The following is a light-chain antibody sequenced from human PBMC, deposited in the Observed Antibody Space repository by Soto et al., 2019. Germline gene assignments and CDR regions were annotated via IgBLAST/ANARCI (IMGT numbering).Light chain of an antibody. J-gene: IGLJ1*01. CDR2: SNN. CDR1: SSNIGSNV. CDR3: ATWDDGLDGYV. Sequence: QSVLTQPPSASGTPGQRVTISCSGSSSNIGSNVVNWYQQLPGTAPKLLIYSNNQRPSRVPDRFSGSKSGTSASLAISGLQSEDEAEYYCATWDDGLDGYVFGTGTKLTVL. V-gene: IGLV1-44*01.